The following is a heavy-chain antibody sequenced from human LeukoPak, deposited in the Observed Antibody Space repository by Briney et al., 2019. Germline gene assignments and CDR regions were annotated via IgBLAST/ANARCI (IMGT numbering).Heavy chain of an antibody. Sequence: QPGGPLRLSCVASGFIIGSYWMSWVRQAPGKGLEWVANIRQDGSEKYYVDSVKGRLTISRDNGKNSLYLQMNNLTAADTAIYYCARAGYYGDDAFDLWGQGTRVTVSS. CDR1: GFIIGSYW. V-gene: IGHV3-7*01. CDR3: ARAGYYGDDAFDL. J-gene: IGHJ3*01. D-gene: IGHD2/OR15-2a*01. CDR2: IRQDGSEK.